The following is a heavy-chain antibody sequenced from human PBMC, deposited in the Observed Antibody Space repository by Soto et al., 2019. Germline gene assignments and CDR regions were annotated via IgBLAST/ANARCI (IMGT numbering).Heavy chain of an antibody. CDR3: ARIVVGATVDL. J-gene: IGHJ5*02. D-gene: IGHD1-26*01. CDR1: GDSVSTDHYF. CDR2: ISYTGDT. Sequence: PSETLSLTCSVSGDSVSTDHYFWTWIRQPPGKGLEWIAYISYTGDTNYNPSLKSRVTISIDTSRNQFSLTLTSVTAADTAVYFCARIVVGATVDLWGQGSLVTVSS. V-gene: IGHV4-61*01.